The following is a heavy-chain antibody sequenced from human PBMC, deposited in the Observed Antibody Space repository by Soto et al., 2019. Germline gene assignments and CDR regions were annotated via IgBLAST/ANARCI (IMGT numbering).Heavy chain of an antibody. CDR3: ATDCSGGSCQLYSDY. J-gene: IGHJ4*02. V-gene: IGHV1-69*02. D-gene: IGHD2-15*01. CDR1: GGTFSSYT. CDR2: IIPILGIA. Sequence: QVQLVQSWAEVKKPGSSVKVSCKASGGTFSSYTISWVRQAPGQGLEWMGRIIPILGIANYAQKFQGRVTIPADKSTSTAYMELSSLSSEDTAVYYCATDCSGGSCQLYSDYRGQGTLVTVSS.